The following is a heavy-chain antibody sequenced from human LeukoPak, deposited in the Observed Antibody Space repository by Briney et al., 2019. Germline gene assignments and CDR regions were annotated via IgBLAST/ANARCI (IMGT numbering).Heavy chain of an antibody. CDR2: ITSSGNSM. CDR3: ARDIGGSYTAIDY. D-gene: IGHD1-26*01. CDR1: GFTFSTYS. J-gene: IGHJ4*02. V-gene: IGHV3-48*04. Sequence: GGSLRLSCAASGFTFSTYSMNWVHQAPGKGLEWVSFITSSGNSMSYADSVKGRFTISRDNAKNSLYLQMNSLRAEDTAVYYCARDIGGSYTAIDYWGQETLVTVSS.